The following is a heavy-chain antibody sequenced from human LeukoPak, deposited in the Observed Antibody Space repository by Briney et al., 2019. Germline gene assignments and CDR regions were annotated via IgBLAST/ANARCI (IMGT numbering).Heavy chain of an antibody. J-gene: IGHJ4*02. CDR1: GFTFSNYG. CDR2: ISGNGINT. D-gene: IGHD5/OR15-5a*01. CDR3: ARDRVGPFDY. Sequence: GGSLRLSCAASGFTFSNYGMSWVRQAPGKGLEWVSSISGNGINTYYEDSVKGRFTVSRDNSKNTLYLQMNSLRAEDMAMYYCARDRVGPFDYWGQGTLVTVSS. V-gene: IGHV3-23*01.